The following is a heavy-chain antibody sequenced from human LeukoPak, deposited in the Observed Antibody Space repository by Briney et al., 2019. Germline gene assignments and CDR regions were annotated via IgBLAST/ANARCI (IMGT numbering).Heavy chain of an antibody. D-gene: IGHD1-20*01. V-gene: IGHV3-7*01. CDR3: ARDITGTTSY. CDR1: GFTFSSYW. J-gene: IGHJ4*02. Sequence: GGSLRLSCAASGFTFSSYWMDWVRQVPGKGLEWVANIKQDGIEKYFVGSVKGRFAISRDNAKNSLYLQMNSLRVEDTAVYYCARDITGTTSYWGQGTLVTVSS. CDR2: IKQDGIEK.